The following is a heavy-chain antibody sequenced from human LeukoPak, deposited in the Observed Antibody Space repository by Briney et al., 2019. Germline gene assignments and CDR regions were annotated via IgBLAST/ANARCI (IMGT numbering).Heavy chain of an antibody. CDR3: ARVKDCSSTSCPLYVGSDY. CDR2: ISSSSSYT. J-gene: IGHJ4*02. Sequence: GGSLRLSCAASGFTFSDYYMSWIRQAPGKGLEWVSYISSSSSYTNYADSVKGRFTISRDNAKNSLYLQINSLRAEDTAVYYWARVKDCSSTSCPLYVGSDYWGQGTLVTVSS. D-gene: IGHD2-2*01. V-gene: IGHV3-11*05. CDR1: GFTFSDYY.